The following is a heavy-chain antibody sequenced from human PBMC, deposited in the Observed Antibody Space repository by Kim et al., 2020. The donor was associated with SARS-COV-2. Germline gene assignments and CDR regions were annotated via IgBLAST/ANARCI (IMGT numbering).Heavy chain of an antibody. Sequence: GGSLRLSCAASGFTFSSYAMSWVRQAPGKGLEWVSAISGSGGSTYYADSVKGRFTISRDNSKNTLYLQMNSLRAEDTAVYYCAKDIVVVPAATPLHIFDYWGQGTLVTVSS. J-gene: IGHJ4*02. CDR3: AKDIVVVPAATPLHIFDY. V-gene: IGHV3-23*01. CDR2: ISGSGGST. D-gene: IGHD2-2*01. CDR1: GFTFSSYA.